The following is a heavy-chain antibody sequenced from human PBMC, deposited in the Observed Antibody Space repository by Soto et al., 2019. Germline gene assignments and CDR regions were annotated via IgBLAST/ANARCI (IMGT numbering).Heavy chain of an antibody. J-gene: IGHJ4*02. CDR3: ARDRWGLEWGEFFDS. V-gene: IGHV3-30*03. CDR1: GFTFSSYG. D-gene: IGHD3-3*01. CDR2: ISHDGSKK. Sequence: QVQLVESGGGVVQPGRSLRLSCAASGFTFSSYGMHWVRQAPGKGLEWVAVISHDGSKKDHADSVKGRFTISRDNSKNTLYLQMNSLRAEDTAVYYCARDRWGLEWGEFFDSWGQGTLVTVSS.